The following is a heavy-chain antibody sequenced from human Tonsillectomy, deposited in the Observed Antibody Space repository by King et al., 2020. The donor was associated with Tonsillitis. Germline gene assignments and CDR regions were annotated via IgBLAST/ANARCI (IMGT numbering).Heavy chain of an antibody. CDR1: GGSFSGYY. CDR2: INHSGST. D-gene: IGHD3-10*01. V-gene: IGHV4-34*01. CDR3: ARGKGILWFGESINYFDY. J-gene: IGHJ4*02. Sequence: VQLQQWGAGLLKPSETLSLTCAVYGGSFSGYYWSWIRQPPGKGLEWIGEINHSGSTNYNPSLKSRVTISLDTSKNQFSLKLSSVTAADTTVYYCARGKGILWFGESINYFDYWGQGTLVTVSS.